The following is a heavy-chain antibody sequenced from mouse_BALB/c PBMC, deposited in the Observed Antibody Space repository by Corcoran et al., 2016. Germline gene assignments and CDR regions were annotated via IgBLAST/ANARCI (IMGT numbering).Heavy chain of an antibody. Sequence: QVQLQQSGAELAKPGASVKMSCKASGYTFTSYWMHWVKQRPGQGLEWIGYINPSTGYTEYNQKFKDKATLTADKSSSTAYMQLSSLTSEDSAVYYCARRLNSYGYAYFDYWGQGTTLTVSS. V-gene: IGHV1-7*01. CDR1: GYTFTSYW. D-gene: IGHD2-2*01. J-gene: IGHJ2*01. CDR2: INPSTGYT. CDR3: ARRLNSYGYAYFDY.